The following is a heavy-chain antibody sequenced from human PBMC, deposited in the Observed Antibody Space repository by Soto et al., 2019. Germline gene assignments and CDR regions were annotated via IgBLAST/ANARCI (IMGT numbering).Heavy chain of an antibody. Sequence: QVQLEESGPGLVKPSQTLSLTCNVSGASVGSGDYYWSWIRQPPGKALEWTGYIYTSGTTYHNPSLSSLVTLSLRTSKNQFSLKLTSVAAADSAGYYCARARSEYGDSYFDYWGQGIPVTVSS. D-gene: IGHD4-17*01. CDR2: IYTSGTT. CDR1: GASVGSGDYY. V-gene: IGHV4-31*01. CDR3: ARARSEYGDSYFDY. J-gene: IGHJ4*02.